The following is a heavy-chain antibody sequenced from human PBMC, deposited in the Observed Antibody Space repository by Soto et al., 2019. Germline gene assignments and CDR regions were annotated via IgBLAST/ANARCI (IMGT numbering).Heavy chain of an antibody. D-gene: IGHD2-15*01. V-gene: IGHV3-21*01. CDR1: GFTFSSYS. Sequence: PGGSLRLSCAASGFTFSSYSMNWVRQAPGKGLEWVSSISSSSSYIYYADSVKGRFTISRGNAKNSLYLQMNSLRAEDTAVYYCASNDGGYCSGGSCYPVDYYYYYMDVWGKGTTVTVSS. CDR3: ASNDGGYCSGGSCYPVDYYYYYMDV. CDR2: ISSSSSYI. J-gene: IGHJ6*03.